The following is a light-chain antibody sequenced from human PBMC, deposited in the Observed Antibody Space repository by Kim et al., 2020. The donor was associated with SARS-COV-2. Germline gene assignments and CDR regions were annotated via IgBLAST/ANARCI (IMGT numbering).Light chain of an antibody. Sequence: DIQLTQSPSTLSASVGDSVTITCRASQSASSWLAWYQQKPGKAPKLLIYQVSTLASGVPSRFSGSGSETEFTLTISSLQPDDFATYYCQQYNTYSTFGQGTKVDIK. CDR3: QQYNTYST. J-gene: IGKJ1*01. CDR2: QVS. CDR1: QSASSW. V-gene: IGKV1-5*03.